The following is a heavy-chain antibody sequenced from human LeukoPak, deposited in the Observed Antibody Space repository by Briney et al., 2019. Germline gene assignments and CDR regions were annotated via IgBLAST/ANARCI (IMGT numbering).Heavy chain of an antibody. V-gene: IGHV5-51*01. CDR2: IYPGDSDT. D-gene: IGHD2-15*01. Sequence: KPGESLTFSCTGSGYIFTSYWIGWVRQMPGKGLEWLGIIYPGDSDTIYSPSFQGQVTISADKSISTAYLQWSSLKASDTAMYYCARQKLVAATRYYYYGMDVWGQGTTVTVSS. CDR1: GYIFTSYW. CDR3: ARQKLVAATRYYYYGMDV. J-gene: IGHJ6*02.